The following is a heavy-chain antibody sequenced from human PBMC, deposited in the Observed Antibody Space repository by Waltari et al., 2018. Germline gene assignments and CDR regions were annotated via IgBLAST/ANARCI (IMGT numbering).Heavy chain of an antibody. CDR3: ARGGSWIQLWLAEEGWFDY. J-gene: IGHJ4*02. D-gene: IGHD5-18*01. V-gene: IGHV1-8*01. CDR1: GYTFTSYD. Sequence: QVQLVQSGAEEKKPGASVKVSCKASGYTFTSYDINWVRQANGPGLEWMGWMNPNSGNTGYAQKFQGRVTMTRNTSISTAYMELSSLRSEDTAVYYCARGGSWIQLWLAEEGWFDYWGQGTLVTVSS. CDR2: MNPNSGNT.